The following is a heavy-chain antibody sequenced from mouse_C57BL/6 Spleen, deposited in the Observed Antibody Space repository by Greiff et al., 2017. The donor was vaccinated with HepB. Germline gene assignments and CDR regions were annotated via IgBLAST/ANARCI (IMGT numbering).Heavy chain of an antibody. J-gene: IGHJ2*01. CDR3: TSTTVVATPYFDY. Sequence: EVQGVESGTVLARPGASVKMSCKTSGYTFTSYWMHWVKQRPGQGLEWIGAIYPGNSDTSYNQKFKGKAKLTAVTSASTAYMELSSLTNEDSAVYYCTSTTVVATPYFDYWGQGTTLTVSS. V-gene: IGHV1-5*01. CDR1: GYTFTSYW. D-gene: IGHD1-1*01. CDR2: IYPGNSDT.